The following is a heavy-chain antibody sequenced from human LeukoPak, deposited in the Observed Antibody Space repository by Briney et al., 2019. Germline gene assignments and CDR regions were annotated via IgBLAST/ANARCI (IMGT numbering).Heavy chain of an antibody. CDR2: ISSSGSTI. Sequence: GGSLRLSCAASGFTFSSYEMNWVRQAPGKGLEWVSYISSSGSTIYYADSVKGRFTISRDNAKNPLYLQMNSLSAEDTAVYYCARDNSVRDTAWWFDPWGQGTLVTVSS. CDR3: ARDNSVRDTAWWFDP. J-gene: IGHJ5*02. CDR1: GFTFSSYE. V-gene: IGHV3-48*03. D-gene: IGHD2-21*02.